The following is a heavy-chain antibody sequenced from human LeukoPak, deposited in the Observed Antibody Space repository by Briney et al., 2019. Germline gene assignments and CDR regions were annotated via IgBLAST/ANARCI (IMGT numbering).Heavy chain of an antibody. V-gene: IGHV3-48*03. CDR1: GFTFSSYE. CDR2: ISSSGSTI. D-gene: IGHD1-26*01. Sequence: PGGSLRLSCAASGFTFSSYEMNWVRQAPGKGLEWVSYISSSGSTIYYADSVKGRFTISRDNSKDTLYLQMNSLRTEDTAVYYCARDSEFSVGATYNWFGPWGQGTLVTVSS. J-gene: IGHJ5*02. CDR3: ARDSEFSVGATYNWFGP.